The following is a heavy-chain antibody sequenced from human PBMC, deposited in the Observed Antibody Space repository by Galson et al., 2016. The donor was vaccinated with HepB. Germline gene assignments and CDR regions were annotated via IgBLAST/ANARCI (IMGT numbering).Heavy chain of an antibody. D-gene: IGHD6-19*01. J-gene: IGHJ4*02. V-gene: IGHV3-33*01. CDR3: AREQYRGAVAGKGYYFDY. CDR1: GFTFSSYG. CDR2: IWYDGSNK. Sequence: SLRLSCAASGFTFSSYGMHWVRQAPGKGLEWVAVIWYDGSNKYHADSVKGRFTISRDNSKNTLYLQMNSLRAEEKAGYYCAREQYRGAVAGKGYYFDYWGQGTLVTVSS.